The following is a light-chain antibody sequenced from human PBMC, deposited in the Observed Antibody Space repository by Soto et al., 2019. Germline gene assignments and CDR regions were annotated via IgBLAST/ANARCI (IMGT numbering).Light chain of an antibody. CDR2: GAS. CDR3: QQYGSSPQT. Sequence: EIVLTQSPGTLSLSPGERAALSCRASQSVSSSYLAWYQQKPGQAPRLLIYGASSRPTGIPDRFSGSGSGTDFTLTFSRLEPEDFAVYYCQQYGSSPQTFGQGTNLEIK. J-gene: IGKJ2*01. CDR1: QSVSSSY. V-gene: IGKV3-20*01.